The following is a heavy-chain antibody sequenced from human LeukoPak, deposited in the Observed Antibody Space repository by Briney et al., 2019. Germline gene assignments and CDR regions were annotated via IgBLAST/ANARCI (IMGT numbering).Heavy chain of an antibody. Sequence: GASVKVSCKVSGYTLTELSMHWVRQAPGKGLEWMGAFDPEDGETIYAQKFQGRVTMTEDTSTDTAYMELSSLRSEDTAAYFCATMNIAAAGLEGFHWGQGTLVTVSS. CDR1: GYTLTELS. CDR2: FDPEDGET. V-gene: IGHV1-24*01. CDR3: ATMNIAAAGLEGFH. J-gene: IGHJ4*02. D-gene: IGHD6-13*01.